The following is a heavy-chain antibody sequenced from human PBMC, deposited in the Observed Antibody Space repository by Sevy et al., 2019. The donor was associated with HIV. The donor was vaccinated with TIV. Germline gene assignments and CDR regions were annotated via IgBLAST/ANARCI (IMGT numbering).Heavy chain of an antibody. Sequence: GGSLRLSCAASGFTFSIYAMSWVRQAPGKGLEWVSVISITGGSTYYADSVKGRFTISRDNSKNTLYLQMNTLRAEDMAVYYCAKDRVSGTYYTGDFDYWGQGTLVTGSS. D-gene: IGHD3-10*01. CDR2: ISITGGST. CDR3: AKDRVSGTYYTGDFDY. CDR1: GFTFSIYA. J-gene: IGHJ4*02. V-gene: IGHV3-23*01.